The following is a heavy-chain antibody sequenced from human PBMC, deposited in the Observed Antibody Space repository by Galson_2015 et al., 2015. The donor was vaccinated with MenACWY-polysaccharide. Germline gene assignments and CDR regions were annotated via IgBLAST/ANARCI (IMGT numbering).Heavy chain of an antibody. CDR3: ARVGCTGNKCYFDS. J-gene: IGHJ4*02. D-gene: IGHD2-8*02. Sequence: KYAPKFQGRVTMSADTSTTTVYMELSTLSSEDTALYYCARVGCTGNKCYFDSWGQGALVTVSS. V-gene: IGHV1-69*04.